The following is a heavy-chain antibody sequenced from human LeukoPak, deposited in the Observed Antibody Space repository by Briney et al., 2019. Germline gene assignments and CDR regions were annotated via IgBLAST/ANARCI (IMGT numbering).Heavy chain of an antibody. CDR2: ISSNGGST. V-gene: IGHV3-64*01. J-gene: IGHJ4*02. D-gene: IGHD1-26*01. CDR1: GFTFSSYA. Sequence: QPGGSLRLSCAASGFTFSSYAMHWVRQAPGKGLEYVSGISSNGGSTNYANSVKGRFTISRDNSKNTLYLQMGSLRVEGMAVYYCARDLRGSNAYWGQGTLVTVSS. CDR3: ARDLRGSNAY.